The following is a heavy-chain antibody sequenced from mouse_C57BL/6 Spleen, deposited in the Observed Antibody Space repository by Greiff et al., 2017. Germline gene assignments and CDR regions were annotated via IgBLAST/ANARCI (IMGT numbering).Heavy chain of an antibody. V-gene: IGHV1-82*01. D-gene: IGHD2-5*01. CDR1: GYAFSSSW. CDR3: ARSDSNYWYFDV. Sequence: QVQLKESGPELVKPGASVKISCKASGYAFSSSWMNWVKQRPGKGLEWIGRIYPGDGDTNYNGKFKGKATLTADKSSSTAYMQLSSLTSEDSAVYFCARSDSNYWYFDVWGTGTTVTASS. J-gene: IGHJ1*03. CDR2: IYPGDGDT.